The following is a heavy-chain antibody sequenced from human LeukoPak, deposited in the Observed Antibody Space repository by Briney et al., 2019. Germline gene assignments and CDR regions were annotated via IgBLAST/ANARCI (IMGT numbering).Heavy chain of an antibody. Sequence: PSETLSLTCTVSGGSISSYYWSWIRQPPGKGLEWIGYIYYSGSTNYNPSLKSRVTISVDTSKNQFSLKLSSVTAADTAVYYCARGVGATTLRFDYWGQGTLVTVSS. CDR1: GGSISSYY. D-gene: IGHD1-26*01. J-gene: IGHJ4*02. CDR3: ARGVGATTLRFDY. V-gene: IGHV4-59*01. CDR2: IYYSGST.